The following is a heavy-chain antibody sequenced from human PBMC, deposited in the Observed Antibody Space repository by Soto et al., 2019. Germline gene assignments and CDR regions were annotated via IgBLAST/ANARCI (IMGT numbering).Heavy chain of an antibody. J-gene: IGHJ4*02. CDR3: AKLPPRAQSLVRYYFDY. V-gene: IGHV5-51*01. CDR2: IFPDDSDI. CDR1: GFTFTDYC. Sequence: PVESLKISCKASGFTFTDYCIGWLRQMPGKGLEWMGIIFPDDSDIRYSTSFQGQVIISADRSITTAYLQMSSLKASDTAIYYCAKLPPRAQSLVRYYFDYWGQGTPVTVS. D-gene: IGHD3-10*01.